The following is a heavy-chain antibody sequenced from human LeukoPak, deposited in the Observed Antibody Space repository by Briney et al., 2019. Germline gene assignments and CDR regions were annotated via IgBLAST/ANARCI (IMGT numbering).Heavy chain of an antibody. CDR2: INPNSGGT. D-gene: IGHD4-11*01. Sequence: ASVKVSCKVSGYTLTELSMHWVRQAPGQGLEWMGWINPNSGGTNYAQKFQGRVTMTRDTSISTAYMELSRLRSDDTAVYYCARTTVTRYYYYYYMDVWGKGTTVTVSS. J-gene: IGHJ6*03. CDR1: GYTLTELS. CDR3: ARTTVTRYYYYYYMDV. V-gene: IGHV1-2*02.